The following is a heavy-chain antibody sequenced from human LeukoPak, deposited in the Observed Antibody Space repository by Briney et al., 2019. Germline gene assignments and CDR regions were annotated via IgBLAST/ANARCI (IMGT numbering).Heavy chain of an antibody. CDR3: AKDRHYYDSSGYYFD. J-gene: IGHJ4*02. V-gene: IGHV3-23*01. Sequence: LTGGSLRLSCAASGFTFSSYAMSWVRQTPGKGLEWVSAISGSGGSTYYADSVKGRFTISGDNSKNTLYLQMNSLRAEDTAVYYCAKDRHYYDSSGYYFDWGQGTLVTVSS. CDR2: ISGSGGST. CDR1: GFTFSSYA. D-gene: IGHD3-22*01.